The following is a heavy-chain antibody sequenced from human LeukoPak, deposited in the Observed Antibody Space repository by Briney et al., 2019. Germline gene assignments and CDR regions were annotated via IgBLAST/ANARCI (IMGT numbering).Heavy chain of an antibody. V-gene: IGHV4-4*07. Sequence: SETLSLTCTVSGRSISSYYWSWLRQPAGKGLEWIGRIYTSGSTNYNPSLKSRVTMSVDTSKNQFSLELSSLTAADTAVYYCARGVSLGYCSGGSCYNRFDAWGQGTLVTVSS. CDR3: ARGVSLGYCSGGSCYNRFDA. J-gene: IGHJ5*02. CDR2: IYTSGST. CDR1: GRSISSYY. D-gene: IGHD2-15*01.